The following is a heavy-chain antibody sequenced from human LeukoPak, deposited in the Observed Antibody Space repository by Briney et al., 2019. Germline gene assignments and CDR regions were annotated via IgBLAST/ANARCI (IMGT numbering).Heavy chain of an antibody. V-gene: IGHV3-66*01. CDR1: GFTVSSNY. J-gene: IGHJ4*02. D-gene: IGHD5-24*01. Sequence: GGSLRLSCAASGFTVSSNYMSWVRQAPGKGLEWVSVIYSGGSTYYADSVKGRFTISRDNSKNTLYLQMNSLRAEDTALYYCAKDRIPDGRYSIDFWGQGTLVIVSS. CDR3: AKDRIPDGRYSIDF. CDR2: IYSGGST.